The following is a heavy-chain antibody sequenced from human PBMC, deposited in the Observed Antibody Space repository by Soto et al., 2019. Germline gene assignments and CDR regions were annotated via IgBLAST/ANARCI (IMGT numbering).Heavy chain of an antibody. V-gene: IGHV4-59*01. D-gene: IGHD6-19*01. CDR3: ARSIAVAGTSGPAFDI. CDR1: GGSISSYY. Sequence: PSETLSLTCTVSGGSISSYYWSWIRQPPGKGLEWIGYIYYSGSTNYNPSLKSRVTISVDTSKNQFSLKLSSVTAADTAVYYCARSIAVAGTSGPAFDIWGQGTMVTVSS. CDR2: IYYSGST. J-gene: IGHJ3*02.